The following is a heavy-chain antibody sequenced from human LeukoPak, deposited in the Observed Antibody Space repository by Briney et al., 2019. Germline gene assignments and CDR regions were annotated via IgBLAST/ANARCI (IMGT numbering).Heavy chain of an antibody. D-gene: IGHD2-8*01. CDR2: INHSGST. CDR3: ARDSMQTYYYYGMDV. J-gene: IGHJ6*02. CDR1: GGSISSYY. V-gene: IGHV4-34*01. Sequence: SETLSLTCTVSGGSISSYYWSWIRQPPGKGLEWIGEINHSGSTNYNPSLKSRVTISVDTSKNQFSLKLSSVTAADTAVYYCARDSMQTYYYYGMDVWGQGTTVTVSS.